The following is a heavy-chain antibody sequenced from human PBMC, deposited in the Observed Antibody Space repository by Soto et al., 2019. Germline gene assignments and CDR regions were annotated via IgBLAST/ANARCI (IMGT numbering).Heavy chain of an antibody. CDR2: IIPIFGTA. CDR1: GGTFSSYA. D-gene: IGHD3-3*01. CDR3: AGTFPPEWFGWFDP. V-gene: IGHV1-69*13. Sequence: GAAVKVSCKASGGTFSSYAISWVRQAPGQGLEWMGGIIPIFGTANYAQKFQGRVTITADESTSTAYMELSSLRSEDTAVYYCAGTFPPEWFGWFDPWGQGTMVTVSS. J-gene: IGHJ5*02.